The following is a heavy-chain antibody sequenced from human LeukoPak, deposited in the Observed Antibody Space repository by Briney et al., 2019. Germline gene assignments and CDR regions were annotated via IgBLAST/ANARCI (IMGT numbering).Heavy chain of an antibody. CDR2: ISAYNGNT. CDR3: AKRLRTLRMPGLES. Sequence: ASVKVSCKASGYTFTSYGISWVRQAPGQGLEWMGWISAYNGNTNYAQKLQGRVTMTTDTSTSTAYMELRSLRPDDTAMYYCAKRLRTLRMPGLESWGQGTLVTVSS. D-gene: IGHD1-1*01. J-gene: IGHJ4*02. V-gene: IGHV1-18*01. CDR1: GYTFTSYG.